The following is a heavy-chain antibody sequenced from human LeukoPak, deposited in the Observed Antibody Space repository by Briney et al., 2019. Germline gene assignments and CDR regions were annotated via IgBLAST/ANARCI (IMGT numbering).Heavy chain of an antibody. CDR1: GFTFRSYG. CDR3: AKEQLELRWYYFDY. V-gene: IGHV3-30*02. J-gene: IGHJ4*02. D-gene: IGHD1-7*01. CDR2: IRYDGSNK. Sequence: GGSLRLSCAASGFTFRSYGMHWVRQAPGKGLEWVAFIRYDGSNKYYADSVKGRFTISRDNSKNTLYLQMNSLRAEDTAVYYCAKEQLELRWYYFDYWGQGTLVTVSS.